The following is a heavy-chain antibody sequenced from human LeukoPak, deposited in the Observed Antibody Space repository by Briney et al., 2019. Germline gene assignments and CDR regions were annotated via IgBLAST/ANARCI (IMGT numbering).Heavy chain of an antibody. D-gene: IGHD3-22*01. CDR1: GGSFSGYY. CDR3: ARRMAYYYDSSGYKDDY. Sequence: SETLSLTCAVYGGSFSGYYWSWIRQPPGKGLEWIGEINHRGSTNYNPSLKSRVTISVDTSKNQFSLKLSSVTAADTAVYYCARRMAYYYDSSGYKDDYWGQGTLVTVSS. CDR2: INHRGST. V-gene: IGHV4-34*01. J-gene: IGHJ4*02.